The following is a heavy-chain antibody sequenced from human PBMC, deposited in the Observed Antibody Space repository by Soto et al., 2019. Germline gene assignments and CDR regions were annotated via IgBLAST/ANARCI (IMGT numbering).Heavy chain of an antibody. CDR3: AKDGIRKDDY. CDR1: GFSISDYA. J-gene: IGHJ4*02. V-gene: IGHV3-23*01. CDR2: ISDSGSKT. Sequence: PGGSLRLSCSASGFSISDYAMSWVRQAPGKGLEWVSSISDSGSKTFYADSVKGRFAISRDTSENTVYMQMNNLRAEDTALYYCAKDGIRKDDYWGQGAVVTVSS.